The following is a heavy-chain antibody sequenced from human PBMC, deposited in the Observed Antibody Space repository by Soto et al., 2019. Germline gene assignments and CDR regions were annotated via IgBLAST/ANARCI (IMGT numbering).Heavy chain of an antibody. V-gene: IGHV1-46*01. D-gene: IGHD2-21*02. CDR1: GDTFTDYY. J-gene: IGHJ4*02. Sequence: QVQLGQSGAEVKKPGASEKVSCKASGDTFTDYYIHWVRQAPGQGLEWMGTVNPSGGHTTYAQHFLGRMTMTRDTSTSTLYMELTSLTSEDTAVYYCARGGHVVVVTAALDYWGQGTLVTVSS. CDR2: VNPSGGHT. CDR3: ARGGHVVVVTAALDY.